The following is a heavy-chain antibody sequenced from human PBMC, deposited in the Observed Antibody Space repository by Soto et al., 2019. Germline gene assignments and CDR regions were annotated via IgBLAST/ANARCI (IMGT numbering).Heavy chain of an antibody. D-gene: IGHD1-1*01. CDR2: ISAYNGNT. Sequence: ASVKVSCKASGYTFTSYGISWARQAPGQGLEWMGWISAYNGNTNYAQKLQGRVTMTTDTSTSTAYMELRSLRSDDTAVYYCARETGISSYYYYGMDVWGQGTTVTVSS. CDR3: ARETGISSYYYYGMDV. V-gene: IGHV1-18*04. J-gene: IGHJ6*02. CDR1: GYTFTSYG.